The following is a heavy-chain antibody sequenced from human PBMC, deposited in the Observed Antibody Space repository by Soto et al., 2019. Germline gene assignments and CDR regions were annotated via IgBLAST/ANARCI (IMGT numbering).Heavy chain of an antibody. J-gene: IGHJ4*02. CDR3: TREQIGMVFFDY. Sequence: PGGSLRLSCAASGFTFSGHAMHWVRQAPGKGLEWVAVISYDGSNKYYADSVKGRFTISRDNSKNTLYLQMNSLRPEDAAVYYCTREQIGMVFFDYSGQGTLVTVSS. V-gene: IGHV3-30-3*01. CDR2: ISYDGSNK. CDR1: GFTFSGHA. D-gene: IGHD3-10*01.